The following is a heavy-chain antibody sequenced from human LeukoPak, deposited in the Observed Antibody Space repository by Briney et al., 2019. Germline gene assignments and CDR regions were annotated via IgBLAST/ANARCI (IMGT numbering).Heavy chain of an antibody. J-gene: IGHJ4*02. CDR2: INYSGST. V-gene: IGHV4-39*01. D-gene: IGHD5-24*01. CDR1: GGSISSSSYY. CDR3: ARIEPPRPFDY. Sequence: PWETLSLTCTVSGGSISSSSYYWGWIRQPPGKGLDWIGSINYSGSTYYNPSLKSRVTISVDTSKNQFSLKLSSVTAADTAVYYCARIEPPRPFDYWGQGTLVTVSS.